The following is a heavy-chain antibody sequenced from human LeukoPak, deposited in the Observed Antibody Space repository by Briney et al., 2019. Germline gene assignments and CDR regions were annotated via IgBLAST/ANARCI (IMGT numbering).Heavy chain of an antibody. V-gene: IGHV3-30*03. D-gene: IGHD3-9*01. CDR3: VRDWDHFDFDS. Sequence: PGGSLRLSCSASGFAFSSRVMHWVRQTPGKGLQWVAVISFDGVRKYYEDSVTGRFTISRDNSKNTLYLQMKSLRAEDTAVYYCVRDWDHFDFDSWGQGTLVTVSS. CDR2: ISFDGVRK. CDR1: GFAFSSRV. J-gene: IGHJ5*01.